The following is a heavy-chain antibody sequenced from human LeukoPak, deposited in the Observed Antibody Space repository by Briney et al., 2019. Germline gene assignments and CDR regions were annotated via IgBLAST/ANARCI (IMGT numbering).Heavy chain of an antibody. V-gene: IGHV4-59*01. Sequence: SSETLSLTCTVSGGSISSYYWSWIRQPPGKGLEWIGYIYYSGTTNYNPSLKSRVTISLDTSKNQFSLKLTSVTAADTAVYYCARVSWFPGTSYYYMDVWGKGTTVTVSS. CDR1: GGSISSYY. D-gene: IGHD1-1*01. CDR2: IYYSGTT. J-gene: IGHJ6*03. CDR3: ARVSWFPGTSYYYMDV.